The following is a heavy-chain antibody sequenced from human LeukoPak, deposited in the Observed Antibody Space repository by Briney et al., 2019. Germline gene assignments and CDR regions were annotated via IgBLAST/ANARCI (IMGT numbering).Heavy chain of an antibody. CDR3: ARGRRIAVAGTWNFDY. CDR2: INHSGST. Sequence: PSETLSLTCAVYGGSFSGYYWSWIRQPPGKGLEGIGEINHSGSTNYNPSLKSRVTISVDTSKNQFSLKLSSVTAADTAVYYCARGRRIAVAGTWNFDYWGQGTLVTVSS. CDR1: GGSFSGYY. D-gene: IGHD6-19*01. V-gene: IGHV4-34*01. J-gene: IGHJ4*02.